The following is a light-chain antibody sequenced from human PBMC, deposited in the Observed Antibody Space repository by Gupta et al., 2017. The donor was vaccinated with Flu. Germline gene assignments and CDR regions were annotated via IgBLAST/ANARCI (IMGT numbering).Light chain of an antibody. CDR2: AAS. V-gene: IGKV1-39*01. J-gene: IGKJ2*01. CDR1: QSIDRY. CDR3: QQSYSSPYT. Sequence: PSSLSASLGDRVSITCRASQSIDRYLNWYQKKPGKAPKLLIHAASSLESGVPLRFIGSGSGTDFTLTISSLQPEDLANYYCQQSYSSPYTFGQGTNLEI.